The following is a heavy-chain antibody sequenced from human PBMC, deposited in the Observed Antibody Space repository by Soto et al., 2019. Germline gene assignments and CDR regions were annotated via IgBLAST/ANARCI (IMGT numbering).Heavy chain of an antibody. CDR3: ARERWFGEAGFDS. J-gene: IGHJ4*02. D-gene: IGHD3-10*01. V-gene: IGHV3-21*01. Sequence: EVQLVESGGGLVKPGGSLRLSCASSGFTFSSYNMNWVRQAPGKGLEWVSAISSGGSYTYHADSVKGRFTISRDNAKNSLYLEINSLRAEDTALYYCARERWFGEAGFDSWGQGTLVTVSS. CDR1: GFTFSSYN. CDR2: ISSGGSYT.